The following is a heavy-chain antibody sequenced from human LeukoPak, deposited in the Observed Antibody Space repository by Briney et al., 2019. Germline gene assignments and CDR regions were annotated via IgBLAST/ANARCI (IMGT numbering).Heavy chain of an antibody. Sequence: PSETLSLTCAVYGGSFSDYYWSWIRQPPGKGLEWIWAINHSGSANYNPSLKSRVTISADTSKNQFSLKLSSVTAADTAVYYCARRYDSLGAFDIWGQGTMVTVSS. D-gene: IGHD1-1*01. CDR3: ARRYDSLGAFDI. CDR1: GGSFSDYY. V-gene: IGHV4-34*01. CDR2: INHSGSA. J-gene: IGHJ3*02.